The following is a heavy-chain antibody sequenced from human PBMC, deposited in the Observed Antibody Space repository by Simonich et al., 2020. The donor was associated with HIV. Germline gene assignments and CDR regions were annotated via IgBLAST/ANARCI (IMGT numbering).Heavy chain of an antibody. D-gene: IGHD3-3*01. V-gene: IGHV1-18*01. CDR1: GYTFTSYG. J-gene: IGHJ6*02. Sequence: QVQLVQSGAEVKKPGASVKVSCKASGYTFTSYGISWVRQAPGQGLEWMGWISAYNGNTNHAQKLQGRVTMTTDTSTSTAYMELRSLRSDDTAVYYCARTRRITIFGVVRGNGMDVWGQGTTVTVSS. CDR3: ARTRRITIFGVVRGNGMDV. CDR2: ISAYNGNT.